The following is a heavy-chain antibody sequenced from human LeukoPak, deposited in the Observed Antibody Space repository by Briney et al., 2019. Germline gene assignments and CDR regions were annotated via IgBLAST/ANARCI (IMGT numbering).Heavy chain of an antibody. J-gene: IGHJ2*01. CDR3: VRDIYSKDLDV. D-gene: IGHD3-10*01. Sequence: GGSLRHSCAASGFSFRSHLLRWVRPAPGKGLGWVAVIWYDASDIYYADSVRGRFTVSRDNSKKTFHLQMDSLRVDDTAVYYCVRDIYSKDLDVWGRGTLVTVSS. CDR2: IWYDASDI. V-gene: IGHV3-33*01. CDR1: GFSFRSHL.